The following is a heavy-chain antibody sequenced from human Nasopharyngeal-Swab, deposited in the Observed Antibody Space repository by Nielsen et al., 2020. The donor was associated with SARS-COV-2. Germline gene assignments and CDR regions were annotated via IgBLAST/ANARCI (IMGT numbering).Heavy chain of an antibody. Sequence: SETLSLTCIVSGGSISSGDYYWSWIRQPPGKGLEWIGYTYYSGSTNYNPSLKSRVTISVDTSKNQFSLKLSSVTAADTAVYYCARAYYYGSGSSFDYWGQGTLVTVSS. CDR1: GGSISSGDYY. J-gene: IGHJ4*02. CDR2: TYYSGST. D-gene: IGHD3-10*01. V-gene: IGHV4-61*08. CDR3: ARAYYYGSGSSFDY.